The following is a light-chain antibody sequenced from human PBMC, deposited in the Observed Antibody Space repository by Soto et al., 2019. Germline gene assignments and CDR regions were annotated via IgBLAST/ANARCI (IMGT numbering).Light chain of an antibody. CDR2: SND. Sequence: RVTISCSGSTSNIGSNTVTWYQQFPGAAPRLLIHSNDQRPSGVPDRFSGSKSGTSASLALSGLQSEDEADYYCASWDDSLSSNVFGGGTKVTLL. V-gene: IGLV1-44*01. CDR3: ASWDDSLSSNV. J-gene: IGLJ1*01. CDR1: TSNIGSNT.